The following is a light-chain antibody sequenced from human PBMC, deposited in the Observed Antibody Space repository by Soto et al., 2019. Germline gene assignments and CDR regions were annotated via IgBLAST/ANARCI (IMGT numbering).Light chain of an antibody. Sequence: IKVTQAPSSPSASVGDRVTITCRASHDISTHLNWYQQMPGKAHKLPIYESSNVQTGVPSRFSGHGSGTDFVFTISSLQPEDIGTYYCQQYDNVGITFGQGTRLEIK. CDR2: ESS. V-gene: IGKV1-33*01. J-gene: IGKJ5*01. CDR1: HDISTH. CDR3: QQYDNVGIT.